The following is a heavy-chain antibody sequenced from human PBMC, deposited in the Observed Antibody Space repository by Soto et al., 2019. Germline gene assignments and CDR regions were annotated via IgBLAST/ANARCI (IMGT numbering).Heavy chain of an antibody. V-gene: IGHV5-51*01. CDR1: RDTFTRYW. Sequence: EVQLVQSGAEVKKPGESLKISCQGSRDTFTRYWIGWVRQMPGKGLEWMGIIYPGDSDTRYSPSFQGQVTISADKSIFTAYLQWSSLKASDTAMYYCARHDTAMVHTFDYWGQGTLVTVSS. D-gene: IGHD5-18*01. CDR2: IYPGDSDT. J-gene: IGHJ4*02. CDR3: ARHDTAMVHTFDY.